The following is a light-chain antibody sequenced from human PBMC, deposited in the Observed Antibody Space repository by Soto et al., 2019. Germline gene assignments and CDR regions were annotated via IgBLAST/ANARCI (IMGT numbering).Light chain of an antibody. Sequence: QSALTQPPSVSGAPGQRVTISCTGTNSNIGAPYDVHWYQQHPGTAPKLLIFGNTDRPSGVPDRFSGSRSGTSASLAITGLLADDEAVYYCQSYDSDLSASGFGGGTKLTVL. CDR3: QSYDSDLSASG. V-gene: IGLV1-40*01. J-gene: IGLJ3*02. CDR1: NSNIGAPYD. CDR2: GNT.